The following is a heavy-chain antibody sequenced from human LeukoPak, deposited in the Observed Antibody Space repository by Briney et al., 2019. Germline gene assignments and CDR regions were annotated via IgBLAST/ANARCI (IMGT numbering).Heavy chain of an antibody. D-gene: IGHD1-26*01. CDR2: ISSSSSYI. Sequence: NPGGSLRLSCAASGFTFSSYSMNWVRQAPGKGLEWVSSISSSSSYIYYADSVKGRFTISRDNAKNSLYLQMNSLRAEDTAVYYCARESGTHYYYYMDVWGKGTTVTVSS. CDR1: GFTFSSYS. V-gene: IGHV3-21*01. CDR3: ARESGTHYYYYMDV. J-gene: IGHJ6*03.